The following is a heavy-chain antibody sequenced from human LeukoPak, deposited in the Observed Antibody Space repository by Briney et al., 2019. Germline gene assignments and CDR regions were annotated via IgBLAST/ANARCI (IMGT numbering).Heavy chain of an antibody. CDR2: MNPNSGNT. V-gene: IGHV1-8*03. CDR1: GYTFTSYD. CDR3: AGEAYDFWSGYLHYMDV. D-gene: IGHD3-3*01. Sequence: ASVKVSCKASGYTFTSYDINWVRQATGQGLEWMGWMNPNSGNTGYAQKFQGRVTITRNTSTSTAYMELSSLRSEDTAVYYCAGEAYDFWSGYLHYMDVWGKGTTVTVSS. J-gene: IGHJ6*03.